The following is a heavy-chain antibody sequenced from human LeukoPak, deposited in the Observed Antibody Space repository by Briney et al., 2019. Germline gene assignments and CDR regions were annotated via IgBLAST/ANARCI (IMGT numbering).Heavy chain of an antibody. J-gene: IGHJ4*02. Sequence: GSLRLSCAASGLTFSSYAMNWVRQAPGKGLEWVSTISYSGGSTYYVDSVKGRFTISRDNSENTLYLQLNSLRAEDTAVYYCAKAASWSYRYYFDYWVLGTRVSVSS. V-gene: IGHV3-23*01. CDR2: ISYSGGST. CDR3: AKAASWSYRYYFDY. D-gene: IGHD1-26*01. CDR1: GLTFSSYA.